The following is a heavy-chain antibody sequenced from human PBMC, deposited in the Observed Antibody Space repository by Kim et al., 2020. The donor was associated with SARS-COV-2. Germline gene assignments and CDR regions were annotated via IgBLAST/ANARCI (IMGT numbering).Heavy chain of an antibody. CDR3: AKGGRGGSSASWNFDY. V-gene: IGHV3-23*01. D-gene: IGHD2-2*01. CDR1: GFTFSSYA. J-gene: IGHJ4*02. CDR2: ISGSGGGT. Sequence: GGSLRLSCAASGFTFSSYAMSWVRQGPGKGLEWVSGISGSGGGTYNADSVKGRFTISRDNSKNTLYLQMNSRRAEDTAVYFCAKGGRGGSSASWNFDYWGQGALVTVSS.